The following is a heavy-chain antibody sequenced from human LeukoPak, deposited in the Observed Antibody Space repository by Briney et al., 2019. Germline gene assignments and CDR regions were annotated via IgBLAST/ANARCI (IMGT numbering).Heavy chain of an antibody. J-gene: IGHJ4*02. CDR1: GFTFSSYG. D-gene: IGHD3-22*01. CDR3: AREGEQDYYDSSGFDY. CDR2: IWYDGSNK. V-gene: IGHV3-33*01. Sequence: GGSLRLSCAASGFTFSSYGMHWVRQAPGKGLEWVAVIWYDGSNKYYADSVKGRFTISRDNSKNTLYLQMNSLRAEDTAVYYCAREGEQDYYDSSGFDYWGQGTLVTVSS.